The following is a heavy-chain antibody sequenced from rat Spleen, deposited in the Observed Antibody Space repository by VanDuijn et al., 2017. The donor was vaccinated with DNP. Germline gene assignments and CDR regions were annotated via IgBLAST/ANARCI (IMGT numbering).Heavy chain of an antibody. CDR1: GFTVSDHN. J-gene: IGHJ2*01. Sequence: EVQLVESDGDLVQPGRSLKVSCAASGFTVSDHNMAWVRQAPKKGLEWVASITNTGDTTYYLDSVKGRFTISRDNAKNTQYLQMDSLRSEDTATYYCAREYDGYDYWGQGVMVTVSS. CDR2: ITNTGDTT. V-gene: IGHV5S13*01. CDR3: AREYDGYDY. D-gene: IGHD1-12*03.